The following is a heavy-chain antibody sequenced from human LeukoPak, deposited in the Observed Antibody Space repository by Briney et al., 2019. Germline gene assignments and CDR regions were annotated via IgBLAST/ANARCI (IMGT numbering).Heavy chain of an antibody. CDR3: ARDGRYGDFHLV. D-gene: IGHD4-17*01. V-gene: IGHV4-4*07. CDR2: IYTSGST. Sequence: SETLSLTCTVSGGSISSYYWNWIRQPAGKGLEWIGRIYTSGSTNYNPSLKSRVTISVDTSKNQFSLKLSSVTAADTAVYYCARDGRYGDFHLVWGKGTTVTVSS. CDR1: GGSISSYY. J-gene: IGHJ6*04.